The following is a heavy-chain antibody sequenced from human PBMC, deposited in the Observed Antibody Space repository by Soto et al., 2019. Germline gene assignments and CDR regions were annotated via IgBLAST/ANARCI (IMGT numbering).Heavy chain of an antibody. CDR2: IIPIFGTA. V-gene: IGHV1-69*13. D-gene: IGHD3-3*01. Sequence: SVKVSCKASGGTFSSYVISWVRQAPGQGLEWMGGIIPIFGTANYAQKFQGRVTITADESTSTAYMELSSLRSEDTAVYYCARTSITIFGVVTTSPPYYYGMDVWGQGTTVTVSS. CDR3: ARTSITIFGVVTTSPPYYYGMDV. J-gene: IGHJ6*02. CDR1: GGTFSSYV.